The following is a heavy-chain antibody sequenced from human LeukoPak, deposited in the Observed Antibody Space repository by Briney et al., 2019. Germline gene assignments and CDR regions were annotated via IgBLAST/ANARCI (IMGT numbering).Heavy chain of an antibody. CDR3: ARPDSSGYRYAFDI. D-gene: IGHD3-22*01. CDR2: IYTSGST. CDR1: GGSFSSGSYY. V-gene: IGHV4-61*02. J-gene: IGHJ3*02. Sequence: PSETLSLTCTVSGGSFSSGSYYWSWIRQPAWKGLEWIGRIYTSGSTNYNPSLKSRVTISVDTSKNQFSLKLSSVTAADTAVYYCARPDSSGYRYAFDIWGQRTMVTVSS.